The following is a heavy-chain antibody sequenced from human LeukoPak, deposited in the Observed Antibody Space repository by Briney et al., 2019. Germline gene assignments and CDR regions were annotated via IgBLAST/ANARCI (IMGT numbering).Heavy chain of an antibody. V-gene: IGHV4-4*07. D-gene: IGHD2-2*01. J-gene: IGHJ5*02. CDR1: GGSISSYY. Sequence: SETLSLTCTVSGGSISSYYWSWIRQPAGKGLEWIGRVYYTGSTNYNPSLRTRLTMSVDTSKNQFSLKLSSVTAADTAVYYCARYRYCSSTSCYRDNNWFDPWGQGTLVTVSS. CDR2: VYYTGST. CDR3: ARYRYCSSTSCYRDNNWFDP.